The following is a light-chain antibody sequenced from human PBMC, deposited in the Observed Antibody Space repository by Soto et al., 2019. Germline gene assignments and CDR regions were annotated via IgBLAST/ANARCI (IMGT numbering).Light chain of an antibody. CDR3: YSPDSSGGI. J-gene: IGLJ2*01. V-gene: IGLV3-10*01. Sequence: SSELTQPPSLSVSPGQTARITCSGDAFPKKYAYWYQQMSGQAPVLVIYEDTKRPSGIPERFSGSSSGTTATVTISGDHVEDEGDYFCYSPDSSGGIFGGGTKLTVL. CDR2: EDT. CDR1: AFPKKY.